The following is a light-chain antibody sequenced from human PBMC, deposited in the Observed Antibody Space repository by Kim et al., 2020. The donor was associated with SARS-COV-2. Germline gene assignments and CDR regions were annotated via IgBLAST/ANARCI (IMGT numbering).Light chain of an antibody. Sequence: SVQLTYTVGSGHSRNHIAWHQEQPEKGARYVMKVNSDGSHSKGDDIRDRFSGSSSGAARYLTISSLKSDDEDDYYCQTWGAGIQVFGGGTQLTVL. J-gene: IGLJ7*01. CDR1: SGHSRNH. V-gene: IGLV4-69*01. CDR2: VNSDGSH. CDR3: QTWGAGIQV.